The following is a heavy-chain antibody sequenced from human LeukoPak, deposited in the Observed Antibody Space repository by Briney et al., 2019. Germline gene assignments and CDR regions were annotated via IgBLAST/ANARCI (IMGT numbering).Heavy chain of an antibody. Sequence: ASVKVSCKASGYTFTGYYMHWVRQAPGQGLEWMGWINPNSGGTNYAQKFQGRVTMTEDTSTDTAYMELSSLRSEDTAVYYCATSGIAVAGVDYWGQGTLVTVSS. V-gene: IGHV1-2*02. CDR1: GYTFTGYY. CDR3: ATSGIAVAGVDY. D-gene: IGHD6-19*01. CDR2: INPNSGGT. J-gene: IGHJ4*02.